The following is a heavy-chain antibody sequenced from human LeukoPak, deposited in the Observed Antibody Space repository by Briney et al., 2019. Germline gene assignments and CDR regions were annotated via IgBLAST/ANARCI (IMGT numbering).Heavy chain of an antibody. V-gene: IGHV1-69*04. J-gene: IGHJ4*02. CDR3: ARYYGDHTFDY. CDR1: GGTFSSYA. CDR2: IIPILGIA. Sequence: ASVKVSCKASGGTFSSYAISWVRQAPGQGLEWMGRIIPILGIANYAQKFQGRVTITADKSTSTAYMELSSLRSEDTAVYYCARYYGDHTFDYWGQGTLVTVSS. D-gene: IGHD4-17*01.